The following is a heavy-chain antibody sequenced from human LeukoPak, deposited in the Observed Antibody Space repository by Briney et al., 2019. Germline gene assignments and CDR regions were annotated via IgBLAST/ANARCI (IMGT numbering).Heavy chain of an antibody. CDR1: GGSISSGGYY. Sequence: SETLSLTCTVSGGSISSGGYYWSWIRQPPGKGLEWIGYIYYSGSTNYNPSLESRVTISVDTSKNQFSLKLSSVTAADTAVYYCARLDSSSSLGNWFDPWGQGTLVTVSS. J-gene: IGHJ5*02. CDR2: IYYSGST. V-gene: IGHV4-61*08. CDR3: ARLDSSSSLGNWFDP. D-gene: IGHD6-6*01.